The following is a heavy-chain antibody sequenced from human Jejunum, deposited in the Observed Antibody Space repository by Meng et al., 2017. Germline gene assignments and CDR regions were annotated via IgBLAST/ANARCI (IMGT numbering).Heavy chain of an antibody. Sequence: QVQLVQSGAEVKKPGASVKVSCKASGYTFPPYNIHWLRQAPGQGLEWMGRINPNSGQTKFAQKFQGRVTMTRDTSIITAYMELSRLTSDDMAVYFCARETGRTGEYCDHWGQGTLVTVSS. CDR3: ARETGRTGEYCDH. CDR1: GYTFPPYN. V-gene: IGHV1-2*06. D-gene: IGHD1/OR15-1a*01. J-gene: IGHJ4*02. CDR2: INPNSGQT.